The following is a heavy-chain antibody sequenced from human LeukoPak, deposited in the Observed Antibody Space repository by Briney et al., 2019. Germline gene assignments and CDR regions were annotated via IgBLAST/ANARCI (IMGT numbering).Heavy chain of an antibody. D-gene: IGHD3-10*01. V-gene: IGHV3-30-3*01. CDR1: GFTFSSYA. J-gene: IGHJ3*02. CDR2: ISYDGSNK. CDR3: ARERTPFGEDSFPDAFDI. Sequence: PGRSLRLSCAASGFTFSSYAMHWVRQAPGKGLEWVAVISYDGSNKYYADSVKGRFTISRDNSKNTLYLQMNSLRAEDTAVYYCARERTPFGEDSFPDAFDIWGQGTMVTVSS.